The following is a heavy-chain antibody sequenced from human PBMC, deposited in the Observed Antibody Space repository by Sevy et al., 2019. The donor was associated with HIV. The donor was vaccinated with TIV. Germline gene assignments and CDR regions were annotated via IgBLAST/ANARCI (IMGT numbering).Heavy chain of an antibody. CDR1: GFTFSGSA. CDR2: IRSKANSYAT. J-gene: IGHJ4*02. D-gene: IGHD1-26*01. Sequence: GGSLRLSCAASGFTFSGSAMHWVRQASGKGLEWVGRIRSKANSYATAYAASGKGRFTISREDSKNTAYLQMNSLKTEDTAVYYCTRPAGIVGATTGGDYWGQGTLVTVSS. CDR3: TRPAGIVGATTGGDY. V-gene: IGHV3-73*01.